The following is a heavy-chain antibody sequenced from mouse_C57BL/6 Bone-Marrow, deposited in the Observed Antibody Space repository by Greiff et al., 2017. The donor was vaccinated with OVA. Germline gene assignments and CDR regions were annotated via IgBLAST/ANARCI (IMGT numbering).Heavy chain of an antibody. CDR2: INPYNGGT. V-gene: IGHV1-19*01. J-gene: IGHJ2*01. CDR3: ARLGLRRDY. D-gene: IGHD2-4*01. Sequence: VKPGASVQMSCKASGYTFTDYYMNWVKQSHGKSLEWIGVINPYNGGTSYNQKFKGKATLTVDKSSSTAYMELNSLTSEDSAVYYCARLGLRRDYWGQGTTLTVSS. CDR1: GYTFTDYY.